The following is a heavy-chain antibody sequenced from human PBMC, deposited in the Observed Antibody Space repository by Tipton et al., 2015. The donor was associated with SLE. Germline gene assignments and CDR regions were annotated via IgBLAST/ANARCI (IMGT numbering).Heavy chain of an antibody. V-gene: IGHV4-39*01. D-gene: IGHD3-22*01. J-gene: IGHJ4*02. Sequence: TLSLTCTVSGGSISSGGYYWSWIRQHPGKGLEWIGSIYDTGNTYYNPSLKSRVTISEDTSRNQFSLKLTSVTAADTAVYYCVGWGSSGYYYGFDYWGQGTLVTVSS. CDR2: IYDTGNT. CDR1: GGSISSGGYY. CDR3: VGWGSSGYYYGFDY.